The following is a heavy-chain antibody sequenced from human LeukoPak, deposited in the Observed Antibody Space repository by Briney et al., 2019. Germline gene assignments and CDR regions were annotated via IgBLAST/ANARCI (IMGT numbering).Heavy chain of an antibody. CDR2: FYYSGGT. J-gene: IGHJ4*02. D-gene: IGHD3-3*01. CDR1: GGSISSGAYY. CDR3: ARHRTAPRGFGNFDC. V-gene: IGHV4-30-4*08. Sequence: SQTLSLTCTVSGGSISSGAYYWSWIRQHPGKGLEWIGYFYYSGGTNYNPSLKSRVAISVDTSKNQFSLKLSSVTAADTAVYYCARHRTAPRGFGNFDCWGQGTLVTVSS.